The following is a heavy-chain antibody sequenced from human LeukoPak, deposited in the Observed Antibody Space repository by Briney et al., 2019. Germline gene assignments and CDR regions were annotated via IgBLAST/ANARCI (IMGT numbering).Heavy chain of an antibody. CDR2: IKSKTDGGTT. CDR1: GFTFSNAW. J-gene: IGHJ4*02. Sequence: GGPLRLPCAASGFTFSNAWMSWVRQAPGKGVEWVGRIKSKTDGGTTDYAAPVKGRFTIPRDDSKNTLYLQMNGLKTEDTAVYYCTTVDSSGHTGYWGQGTLVTVSS. CDR3: TTVDSSGHTGY. V-gene: IGHV3-15*01. D-gene: IGHD6-19*01.